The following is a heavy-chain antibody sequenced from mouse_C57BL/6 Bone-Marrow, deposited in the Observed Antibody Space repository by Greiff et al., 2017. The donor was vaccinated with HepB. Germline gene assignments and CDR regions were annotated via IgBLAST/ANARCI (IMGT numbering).Heavy chain of an antibody. Sequence: VMLVESGGGLVQSGRSLRLSCATSGFTFSDFYMEWVRQAPGKGLEWIAASRNKANDYTTEYSASVKGRFIVSRDTSQSILYLQMNALRAEDTAIYYCARESYYGFAYWGQGTLVTVSA. V-gene: IGHV7-1*01. CDR1: GFTFSDFY. J-gene: IGHJ3*01. CDR3: ARESYYGFAY. D-gene: IGHD1-1*01. CDR2: SRNKANDYTT.